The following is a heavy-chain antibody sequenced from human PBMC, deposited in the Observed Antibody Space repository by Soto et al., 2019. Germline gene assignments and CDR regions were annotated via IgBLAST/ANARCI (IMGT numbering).Heavy chain of an antibody. CDR2: MFYRGGI. D-gene: IGHD6-6*01. CDR1: GVSISSYY. CDR3: ATGGSSSPYGMDV. J-gene: IGHJ6*02. Sequence: SETLSLTCTVSGVSISSYYLSWIRQPPGKGPEWIGYMFYRGGINYNPSLTSRVTISVDTSKNQFSLKMTSVTAADTAVYYCATGGSSSPYGMDVWGQGTTVTVYS. V-gene: IGHV4-59*01.